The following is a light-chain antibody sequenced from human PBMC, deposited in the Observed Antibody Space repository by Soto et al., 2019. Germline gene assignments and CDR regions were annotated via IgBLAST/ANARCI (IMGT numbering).Light chain of an antibody. V-gene: IGLV2-14*03. CDR1: SSDVGGYNY. Sequence: SGSPGQSITISCTGTSSDVGGYNYVSWYQHHPGKDPKLIIYDVTNRPSGVSNPFSGSKSGNTASLTISGLQPEDEADYYCSSYTTSNTRQIVFGTGTKVTVL. J-gene: IGLJ1*01. CDR2: DVT. CDR3: SSYTTSNTRQIV.